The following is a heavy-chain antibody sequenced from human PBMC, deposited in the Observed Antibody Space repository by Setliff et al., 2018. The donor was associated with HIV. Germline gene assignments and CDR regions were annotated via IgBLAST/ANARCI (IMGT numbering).Heavy chain of an antibody. J-gene: IGHJ4*02. V-gene: IGHV3-30*01. CDR2: ISYDGNNK. Sequence: GGSLRLSCAASGFTFSSYAMHWVRQAPGKGLEWVAIISYDGNNKYYADSVKGRFTISRDNSKNTLFLQMNSLRSEDTAVYYCAKEDQRVTSVDYWGQGTPVTVSS. D-gene: IGHD2-2*01. CDR3: AKEDQRVTSVDY. CDR1: GFTFSSYA.